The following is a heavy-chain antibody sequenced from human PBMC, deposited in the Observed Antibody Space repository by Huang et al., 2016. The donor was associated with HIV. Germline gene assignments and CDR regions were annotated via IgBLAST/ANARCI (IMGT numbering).Heavy chain of an antibody. CDR2: RSDSNGVT. Sequence: QIRLVQSGAEVKKPGASVRVSCQASGYAFSDYGFSWVRMAPGQGPEWGGWRSDSNGVTSYGQRVQDRVTLTTDTSTTTVYMDLRSLRSDDTAVYYCARDPKYHSFPYFRQRRGIEIWGQGTVVTVSS. CDR1: GYAFSDYG. J-gene: IGHJ3*02. CDR3: ARDPKYHSFPYFRQRRGIEI. V-gene: IGHV1-18*04. D-gene: IGHD3-16*01.